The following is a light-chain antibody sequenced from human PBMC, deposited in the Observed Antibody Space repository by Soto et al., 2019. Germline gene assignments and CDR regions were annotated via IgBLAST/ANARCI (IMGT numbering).Light chain of an antibody. CDR1: SGDFGNYNY. CDR2: GVT. V-gene: IGLV2-14*03. CDR3: NSYTNTNTLPV. J-gene: IGLJ1*01. Sequence: QSALTQPASVSGSPGQWITISCTGASGDFGNYNYVSWYQQHPGKAPQLLIYGVTNRPSGVSNRFSGSKSGNMASLTISGLQADDEAEYYCNSYTNTNTLPVFGTGTKVTVL.